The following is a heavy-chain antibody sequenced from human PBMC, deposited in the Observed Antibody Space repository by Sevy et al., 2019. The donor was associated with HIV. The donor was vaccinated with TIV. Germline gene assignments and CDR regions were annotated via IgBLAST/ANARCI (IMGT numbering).Heavy chain of an antibody. CDR3: AVRCSGDSCTPGEVFHSPRARLDV. D-gene: IGHD2-21*01. CDR2: IYPGDSDT. Sequence: GESLKISCKSSGYSFTNYWIAWVRQVPGKGLEWMGIIYPGDSDTRYSPSFQGQVTISANKSITTVYLQWSSLKASHKAQYFCAVRCSGDSCTPGEVFHSPRARLDVWGQGTMVTVSS. J-gene: IGHJ3*01. CDR1: GYSFTNYW. V-gene: IGHV5-51*01.